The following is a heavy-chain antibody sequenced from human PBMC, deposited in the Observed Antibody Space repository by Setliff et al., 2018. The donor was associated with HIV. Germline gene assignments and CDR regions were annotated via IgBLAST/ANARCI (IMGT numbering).Heavy chain of an antibody. J-gene: IGHJ4*02. CDR3: ARHANYDFWSGYWGYYFDY. V-gene: IGHV4-34*01. CDR1: GGSFSGYY. Sequence: SETLSLTCAVYGGSFSGYYWGWIRQPPGKGLEWIGEINHSGSTNYNPSLKSRVTISIDTSKKQVSLKLSSVTAADTAVYYCARHANYDFWSGYWGYYFDYWGQGTLVTVSS. CDR2: INHSGST. D-gene: IGHD3-3*01.